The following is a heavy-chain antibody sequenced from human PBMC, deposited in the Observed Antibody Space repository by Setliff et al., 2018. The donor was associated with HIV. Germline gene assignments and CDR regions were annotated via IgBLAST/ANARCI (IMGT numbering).Heavy chain of an antibody. J-gene: IGHJ6*02. D-gene: IGHD3-3*01. Sequence: GGSLRLSCAASGFTFSDAWMSWVRQTPEKGLEWIGRIKRTSDGGATEYAAPVKGRFIISRDDSKRILYLQMNSLKVDDTAMYYCATEGTYSNFWTGTNYYGMDVWGHGTMVTAP. CDR2: IKRTSDGGAT. V-gene: IGHV3-15*01. CDR3: ATEGTYSNFWTGTNYYGMDV. CDR1: GFTFSDAW.